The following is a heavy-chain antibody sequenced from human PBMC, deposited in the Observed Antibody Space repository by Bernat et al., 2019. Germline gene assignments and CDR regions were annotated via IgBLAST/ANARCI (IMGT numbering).Heavy chain of an antibody. CDR3: ARQQPMRLRFVEWLTHAFDI. J-gene: IGHJ3*02. D-gene: IGHD3-3*01. Sequence: QLQLQESGPGLVKPSETLSLTCTVSGGSISSSSYYWGWIRQPPGKGLEWIGSIYYSGSTYYNPSLKSRVTISVDTSKNQFSLKLSSVTAADTAVYYCARQQPMRLRFVEWLTHAFDIWGQGTMVTVSS. V-gene: IGHV4-39*01. CDR2: IYYSGST. CDR1: GGSISSSSYY.